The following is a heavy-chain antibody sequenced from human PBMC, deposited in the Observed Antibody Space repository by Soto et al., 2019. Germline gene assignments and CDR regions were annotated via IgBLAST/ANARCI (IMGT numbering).Heavy chain of an antibody. J-gene: IGHJ6*02. CDR2: INHGGST. D-gene: IGHD1-26*01. CDR3: ARQRPTDGRWEFANYYGMDV. CDR1: GESFIGYY. V-gene: IGHV4-34*01. Sequence: ASETLSLTCAVYGESFIGYYWTWIRQSPGKGLEWIGEINHGGSTNYNPSLKSRVTISVDTSKNQFSLKLSSVTAADTAVYYCARQRPTDGRWEFANYYGMDVWGQGTPVTVSS.